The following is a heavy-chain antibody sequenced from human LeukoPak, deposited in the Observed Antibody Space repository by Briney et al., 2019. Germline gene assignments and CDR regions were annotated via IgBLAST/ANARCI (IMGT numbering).Heavy chain of an antibody. V-gene: IGHV3-33*01. J-gene: IGHJ6*02. CDR2: IWYDGSNK. D-gene: IGHD3-3*01. CDR3: AREFYDFWSGYRRGIYYYYGMDV. Sequence: GGSLRLSCAASGFTFSTYGMNGDRQAPGKGLEWVAVIWYDGSNKYYADSVKGRFTISRDNSKNTLYLQMNSLRAEDTAVYYCAREFYDFWSGYRRGIYYYYGMDVWGQGTTVTVSS. CDR1: GFTFSTYG.